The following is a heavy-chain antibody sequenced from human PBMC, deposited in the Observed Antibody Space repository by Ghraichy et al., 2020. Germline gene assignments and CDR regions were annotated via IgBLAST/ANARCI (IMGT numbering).Heavy chain of an antibody. CDR3: ARDKDWAFDY. D-gene: IGHD3/OR15-3a*01. CDR2: IRGSSDTI. V-gene: IGHV3-48*02. J-gene: IGHJ4*02. CDR1: GFNFRTYP. Sequence: GGSLRLSCAASGFNFRTYPMNWVRQAPGKGLEWLSHIRGSSDTIVYADSVKGRFTISRDNAKNSLYLQLSSLRDEDTAVYYCARDKDWAFDYWGQGTLVTVSS.